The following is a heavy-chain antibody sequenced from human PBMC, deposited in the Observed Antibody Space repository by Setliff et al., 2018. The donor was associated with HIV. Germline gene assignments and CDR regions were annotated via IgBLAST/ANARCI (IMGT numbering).Heavy chain of an antibody. CDR3: AIRGYSYGGYFDL. Sequence: GGSLRLSCATSGFTFSDHFMDWVRQAPGKGLEWVGRTKNKANSYTTTYAASAKGRFIISRDDSKKTAYLQMSSLRAEDTAVYYCAIRGYSYGGYFDLWGRGTLVTVSS. CDR1: GFTFSDHF. J-gene: IGHJ2*01. V-gene: IGHV3-72*01. CDR2: TKNKANSYTT. D-gene: IGHD5-18*01.